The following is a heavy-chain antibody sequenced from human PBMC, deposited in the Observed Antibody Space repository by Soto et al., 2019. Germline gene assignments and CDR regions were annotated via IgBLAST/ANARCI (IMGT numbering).Heavy chain of an antibody. J-gene: IGHJ5*02. CDR2: ISYDGSNK. CDR3: ARLWVFGYSYGSNWFDP. D-gene: IGHD5-18*01. CDR1: GFTFSSYG. Sequence: PGGSLRLSCASSGFTFSSYGMHWARQAPGKGLEWVAVISYDGSNKYYADSVKGRFTISRDNSKNTLYLEMNSLRAEDTAVYYCARLWVFGYSYGSNWFDPWGQGT. V-gene: IGHV3-30*03.